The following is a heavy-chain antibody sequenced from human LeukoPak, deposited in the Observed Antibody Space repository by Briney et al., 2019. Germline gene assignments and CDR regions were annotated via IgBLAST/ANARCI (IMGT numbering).Heavy chain of an antibody. V-gene: IGHV3-53*04. J-gene: IGHJ4*02. D-gene: IGHD4-17*01. CDR1: GFTVSSNF. CDR3: ARDRSYGDFAWGY. Sequence: GGSLRLSCAASGFTVSSNFMTWVRQAPGKGLEWVSVISNGGTTYYADSVKGRFTISRHSSKNTVYLQMNSLRAEDTAVYYCARDRSYGDFAWGYWGQGTLVTVSS. CDR2: ISNGGTT.